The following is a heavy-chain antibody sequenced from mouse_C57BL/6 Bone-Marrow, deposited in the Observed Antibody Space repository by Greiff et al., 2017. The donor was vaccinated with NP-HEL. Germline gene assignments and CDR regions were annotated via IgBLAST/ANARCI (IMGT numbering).Heavy chain of an antibody. V-gene: IGHV1-81*01. CDR3: ARAREYPAWFAY. J-gene: IGHJ3*01. D-gene: IGHD3-3*01. CDR2: IYPRSGNT. CDR1: GYTFTSYG. Sequence: QVQLQQSGAELARPGASVKLSCKASGYTFTSYGISWVKQRTGQGLEWIGEIYPRSGNTYYNEKFKGKATLTADKSSSTAYMELRSLTSEDSAVYFCARAREYPAWFAYWGQGTLVTGSA.